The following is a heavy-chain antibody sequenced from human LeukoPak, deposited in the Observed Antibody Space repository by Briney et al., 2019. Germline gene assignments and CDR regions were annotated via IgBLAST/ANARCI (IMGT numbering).Heavy chain of an antibody. D-gene: IGHD2-21*02. J-gene: IGHJ4*02. Sequence: SETLSLTCTVSGGSISSSSYYWGWIRQPPGKGLEWIGSIYYSGSTYYNPSLKSRVTISVDTSKNQFSLKLSSVTAADTAVYYCARGRGGYYGRYYFDYWGQGTLVTVSS. CDR2: IYYSGST. CDR3: ARGRGGYYGRYYFDY. CDR1: GGSISSSSYY. V-gene: IGHV4-39*07.